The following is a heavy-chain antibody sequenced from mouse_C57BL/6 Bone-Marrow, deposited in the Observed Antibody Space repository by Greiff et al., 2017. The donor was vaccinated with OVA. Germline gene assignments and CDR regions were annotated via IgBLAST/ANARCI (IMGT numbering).Heavy chain of an antibody. CDR3: ARWGGILFAY. Sequence: VQLKESGPELVKPGASVKIPCKASGYTFTDYNMDWVKQSHGKSLEWIGDINPNNGGTIYNQKFKGKATLTVDKSSSTAYMELRSLTSEDTAVYYCARWGGILFAYWGQGTLVTVSA. V-gene: IGHV1-18*01. CDR1: GYTFTDYN. CDR2: INPNNGGT. J-gene: IGHJ3*01.